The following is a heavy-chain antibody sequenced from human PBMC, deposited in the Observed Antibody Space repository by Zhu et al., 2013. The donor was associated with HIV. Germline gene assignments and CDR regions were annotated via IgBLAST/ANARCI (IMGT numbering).Heavy chain of an antibody. J-gene: IGHJ4*02. V-gene: IGHV1-2*02. Sequence: QVQFGAVWGEVKKPGASVKSPARLLDTNSPATIYTGCDRPLDKDLSGWVWIDPNSGGTKYGQKFQGRVTMKGDTSISTAYMELTNLRSDDTAVYFCAREVARIQWELLGYWGQGTLVTVSS. CDR3: AREVARIQWELLGY. CDR2: IDPNSGGT. D-gene: IGHD1-26*01. CDR1: DTNSPAT.